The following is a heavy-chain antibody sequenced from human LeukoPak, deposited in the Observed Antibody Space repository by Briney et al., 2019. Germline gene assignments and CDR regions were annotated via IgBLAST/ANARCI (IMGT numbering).Heavy chain of an antibody. J-gene: IGHJ4*02. Sequence: GGSLRLSCAASGFTFTSYAMHWVRQAPGKGLEWVAVISYDGSNKFYADSVKGRFTISRDNSKNTLYLQMNSLRAEDTAVYYCAKDLGPWELERLGYFDYWGQGTLVTVSS. CDR2: ISYDGSNK. CDR1: GFTFTSYA. V-gene: IGHV3-30*04. CDR3: AKDLGPWELERLGYFDY. D-gene: IGHD1-1*01.